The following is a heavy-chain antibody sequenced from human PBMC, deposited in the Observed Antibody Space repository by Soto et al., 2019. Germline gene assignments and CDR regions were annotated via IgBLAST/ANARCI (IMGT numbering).Heavy chain of an antibody. Sequence: PGGSLRLSCAASGFTFSSYEMNWVRQAPGKGLEWVSYISSGALTIYYADSVKGRFTISRDNAKNSLFLQMNSLRVDDTALYYCARDYYGHALDYWGQGTLVTVSS. CDR3: ARDYYGHALDY. CDR1: GFTFSSYE. V-gene: IGHV3-48*03. D-gene: IGHD3-10*01. J-gene: IGHJ4*02. CDR2: ISSGALTI.